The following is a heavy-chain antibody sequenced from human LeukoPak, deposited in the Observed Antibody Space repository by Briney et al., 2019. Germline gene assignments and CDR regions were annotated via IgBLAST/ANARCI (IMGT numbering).Heavy chain of an antibody. D-gene: IGHD3-3*01. CDR2: ISSSSSYI. CDR1: GFTFSSYS. CDR3: ARDGVPSGSSYYDFRSGRRTPPDY. V-gene: IGHV3-21*01. Sequence: PGGSLRLSCEASGFTFSSYSMNWVRQAPGKGLEWVSSISSSSSYIYYADSVKGRFTISRDNAKNSLYLQMNSLRAEDTAVYYCARDGVPSGSSYYDFRSGRRTPPDYWGQGTLVTVSS. J-gene: IGHJ4*02.